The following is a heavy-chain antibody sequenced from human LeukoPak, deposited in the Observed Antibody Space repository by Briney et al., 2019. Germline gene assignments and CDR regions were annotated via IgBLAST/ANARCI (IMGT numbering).Heavy chain of an antibody. J-gene: IGHJ4*02. CDR2: ISGSGGDT. Sequence: GGSLRLSCAASGFTFSSLAMSWDRQAPGKGLEWVSAISGSGGDTYYADSVKGRFTISRDNSKNTLYLQMNSLRAEDTAVYYCAKARRDDYGDYWGQGTLVTVSS. CDR3: AKARRDDYGDY. CDR1: GFTFSSLA. V-gene: IGHV3-23*01.